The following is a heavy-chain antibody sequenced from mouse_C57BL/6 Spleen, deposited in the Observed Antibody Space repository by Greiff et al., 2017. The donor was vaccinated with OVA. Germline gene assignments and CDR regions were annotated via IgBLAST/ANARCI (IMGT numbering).Heavy chain of an antibody. CDR3: ARCLYDYDNFDY. Sequence: QVQLQQSGAELARPGASVKMSCKASGYTFTSYTMHWVKQRPGQGLEWIGYINPSSGYTKYNQKFKDKATLTADKSSSTAYMQLSSLTSEDSAVYYCARCLYDYDNFDYWGQGTTLTVSS. D-gene: IGHD2-4*01. CDR1: GYTFTSYT. V-gene: IGHV1-4*01. J-gene: IGHJ2*01. CDR2: INPSSGYT.